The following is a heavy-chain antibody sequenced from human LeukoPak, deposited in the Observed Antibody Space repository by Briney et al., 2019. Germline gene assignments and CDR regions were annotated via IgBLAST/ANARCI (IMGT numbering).Heavy chain of an antibody. J-gene: IGHJ4*02. V-gene: IGHV3-33*01. CDR2: IWYDGSNK. CDR1: GFTFSSYG. D-gene: IGHD3-22*01. CDR3: ARLDYYDSSSYYYPTRFGFDY. Sequence: PGGSLRLSCAASGFTFSSYGMHWVRQAPGKGLEWVAVIWYDGSNKYYADSVKGRFTISRDNSKNTLYLQMNSLRAEDTAVYYCARLDYYDSSSYYYPTRFGFDYWGQGTLVTVSS.